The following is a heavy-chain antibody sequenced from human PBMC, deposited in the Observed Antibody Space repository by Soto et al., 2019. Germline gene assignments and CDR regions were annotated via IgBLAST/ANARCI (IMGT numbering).Heavy chain of an antibody. V-gene: IGHV1-3*01. J-gene: IGHJ6*02. CDR3: ARDGRYRYGSCSHYGMDV. Sequence: QIQLVQSGADVRKPGASVKVSCTASGYTFTTYAMHWVRQAPGQRPEWMGWINVDNGNTKYSQNFQGRVSITRDTPASTAYMELSGLTYGDTGVFFCARDGRYRYGSCSHYGMDVWGQGTTVIVSS. CDR1: GYTFTTYA. D-gene: IGHD3-16*02. CDR2: INVDNGNT.